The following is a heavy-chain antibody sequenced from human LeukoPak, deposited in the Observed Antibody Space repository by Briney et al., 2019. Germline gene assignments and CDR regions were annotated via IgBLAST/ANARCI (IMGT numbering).Heavy chain of an antibody. CDR2: IGSVTTYI. Sequence: PGGSLRLSCAASGFTFGDYTMNWVRQAPGKGLEWVSSIGSVTTYIYYADSVKGRFTISRDNAKNSLSLQMNSLRAEDTAVYYCARAIAVAGPYYFDYWGQGTLVTVSS. J-gene: IGHJ4*02. CDR3: ARAIAVAGPYYFDY. CDR1: GFTFGDYT. V-gene: IGHV3-21*01. D-gene: IGHD6-19*01.